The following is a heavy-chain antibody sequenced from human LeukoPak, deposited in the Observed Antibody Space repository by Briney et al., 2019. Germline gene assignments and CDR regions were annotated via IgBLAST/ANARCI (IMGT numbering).Heavy chain of an antibody. V-gene: IGHV1-3*01. CDR1: LYTSTSSA. Sequence: ASARVSSKASLYTSTSSAMHTVPQAPGPRREWRGWINAGIGNTKYSQKFQGRVTITRDTSASTAYMELSSLRSEDTAVYYCARDLRYYYGSAYYGMDVWGKGTTVTVSS. J-gene: IGHJ6*04. D-gene: IGHD3-10*01. CDR3: ARDLRYYYGSAYYGMDV. CDR2: INAGIGNT.